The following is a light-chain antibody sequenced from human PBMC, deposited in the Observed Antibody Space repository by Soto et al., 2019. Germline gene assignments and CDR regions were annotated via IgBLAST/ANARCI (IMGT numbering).Light chain of an antibody. Sequence: EFVLKQSPGTLSLSPGERATLSCRASQTVRNNYLAGYQQKPGQDPRLLIYDACSRAAGSLDGWSGGGSGTDFILTNSRLEPEDVVVDYCQQFSIYPHTFGGGTKVDIK. CDR2: DAC. J-gene: IGKJ4*01. CDR1: QTVRNNY. V-gene: IGKV3-20*01. CDR3: QQFSIYPHT.